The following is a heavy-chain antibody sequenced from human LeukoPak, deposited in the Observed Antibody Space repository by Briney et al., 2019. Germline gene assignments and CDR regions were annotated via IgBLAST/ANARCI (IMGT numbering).Heavy chain of an antibody. CDR2: ISAYNGNT. CDR1: GYTFVSHG. V-gene: IGHV1-18*01. D-gene: IGHD3-3*01. Sequence: ASVKVSCKAAGYTFVSHGISWVRLAPGQGLEWMGWISAYNGNTNYAQKLQGRVTMTTDTSTSTAYMELRSLRSDDTAVYYCAREHVLRFLEIQLDYWGQGTLVTVSS. CDR3: AREHVLRFLEIQLDY. J-gene: IGHJ4*02.